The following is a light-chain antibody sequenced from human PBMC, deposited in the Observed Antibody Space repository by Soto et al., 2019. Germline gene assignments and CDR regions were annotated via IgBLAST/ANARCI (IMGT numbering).Light chain of an antibody. CDR3: QQLNSYPPWT. CDR1: QGISSY. J-gene: IGKJ1*01. Sequence: DIQLTQSPSFLSASVGDRVTITCRASQGISSYLAWYQQKPGKAPKLLIHSASTLHSGVPLRFSGSGSGTEFTLTISGLQPEDFATYYCQQLNSYPPWTFGQGTKVDIK. V-gene: IGKV1-9*01. CDR2: SAS.